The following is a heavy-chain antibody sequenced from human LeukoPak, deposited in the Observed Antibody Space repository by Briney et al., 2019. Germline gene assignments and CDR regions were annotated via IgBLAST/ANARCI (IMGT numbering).Heavy chain of an antibody. V-gene: IGHV3-20*01. Sequence: PGGSLRLSCAASGFTFDDHGMSWVRQAPGKGLEWVSGINWNGGSTGYADSVKGRFTISRDNAKNSLYLQMSSLRAEDTALYHCARNYGDNYYYGMDVWGQGTTVTVSS. D-gene: IGHD4-17*01. CDR1: GFTFDDHG. CDR3: ARNYGDNYYYGMDV. J-gene: IGHJ6*02. CDR2: INWNGGST.